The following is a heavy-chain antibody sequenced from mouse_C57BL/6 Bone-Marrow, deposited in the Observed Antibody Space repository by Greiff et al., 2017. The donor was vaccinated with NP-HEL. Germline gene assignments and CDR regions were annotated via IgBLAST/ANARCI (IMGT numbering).Heavy chain of an antibody. J-gene: IGHJ4*01. CDR1: GYTFTSYW. Sequence: QVQLQQPGAELVKPGASVKLSCKASGYTFTSYWMQWVKQRPGQGLEWIGEIDPSDSYTNYNQKFKGKATLTVDTSSSTAYMQLSSLTSEDSAVYYCARNYYGSPHYAMDYWGQGTSVTVSS. D-gene: IGHD1-1*01. CDR3: ARNYYGSPHYAMDY. CDR2: IDPSDSYT. V-gene: IGHV1-50*01.